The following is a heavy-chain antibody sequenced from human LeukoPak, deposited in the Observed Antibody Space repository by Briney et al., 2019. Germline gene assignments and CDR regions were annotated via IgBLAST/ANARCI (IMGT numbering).Heavy chain of an antibody. D-gene: IGHD6-13*01. Sequence: PSETLSLTCAVYGGSFSGYYWSWIRQPPGKGLEWIGEINHSGSTNYNPSLKSRVTISVDTSKNQFSLKLSSVAAADTAVYYCARGLVGSSSWFSWFDPWGQGTLVTVSS. CDR2: INHSGST. V-gene: IGHV4-34*01. CDR1: GGSFSGYY. J-gene: IGHJ5*02. CDR3: ARGLVGSSSWFSWFDP.